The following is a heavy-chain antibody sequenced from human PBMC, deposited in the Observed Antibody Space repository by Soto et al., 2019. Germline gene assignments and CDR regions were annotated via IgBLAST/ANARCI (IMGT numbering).Heavy chain of an antibody. J-gene: IGHJ5*02. D-gene: IGHD6-6*01. V-gene: IGHV4-59*01. CDR1: GGSISSYY. CDR3: ARCVSSPAWFDP. Sequence: QVQLQESGPGLVKPSETLSLTCTVSGGSISSYYWSWIRQPPGKGLEWIGYIYYSGSTNYNPSLKSRVTISVDTSKNQFSLKQSSVTAADTAVYYCARCVSSPAWFDPWGQGTLVTVSS. CDR2: IYYSGST.